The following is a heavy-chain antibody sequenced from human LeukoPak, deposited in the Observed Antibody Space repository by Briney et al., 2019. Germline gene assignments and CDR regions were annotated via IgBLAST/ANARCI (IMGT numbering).Heavy chain of an antibody. D-gene: IGHD1-26*01. CDR1: GGSISRSSYY. V-gene: IGHV4-39*07. J-gene: IGHJ4*02. CDR2: IYYSGSI. CDR3: ARLVGSYPDY. Sequence: SETLSLTCTVSGGSISRSSYYWGWIRQPPGQGLEWIGSIYYSGSIYYNPSLKSRVTISVDTSKNQFSLKLSSVTAADTAVYYCARLVGSYPDYWGQGTLVTVSS.